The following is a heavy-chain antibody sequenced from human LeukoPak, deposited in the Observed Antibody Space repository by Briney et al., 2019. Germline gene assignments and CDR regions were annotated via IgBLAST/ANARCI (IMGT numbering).Heavy chain of an antibody. D-gene: IGHD6-13*01. CDR2: ISAGGDRT. CDR3: ARYSSSWRGTNWFDP. V-gene: IGHV3-23*01. J-gene: IGHJ5*02. CDR1: GFTFSTYA. Sequence: PGGSLRLSCAASGFTFSTYAMTWVRQAPGKGLEWVSGISAGGDRTYYADSVKGRFTISRDNAKNSLYLQMNSLRAEDTAVYYCARYSSSWRGTNWFDPWGQGTLVTVSS.